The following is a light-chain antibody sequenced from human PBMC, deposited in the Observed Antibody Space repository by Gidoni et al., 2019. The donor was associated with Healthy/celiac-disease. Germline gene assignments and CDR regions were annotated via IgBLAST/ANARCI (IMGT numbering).Light chain of an antibody. CDR1: SSNIGAGYD. CDR3: QSYDSSLSGSVV. Sequence: QSVLTQPPSVSRAPVQTLTISCPGSSSNIGAGYDVHWYQQLPGTAPKLLIYGNSNRTSGVPDRLSGSKSGTSASLDITGLQAEDEADYYCQSYDSSLSGSVVFGGGTKLTVL. J-gene: IGLJ2*01. V-gene: IGLV1-40*01. CDR2: GNS.